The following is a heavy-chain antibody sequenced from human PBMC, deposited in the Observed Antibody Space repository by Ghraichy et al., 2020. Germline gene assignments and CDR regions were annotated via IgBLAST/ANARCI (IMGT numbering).Heavy chain of an antibody. Sequence: SETLSLTCAVSGGSIISSNWWSWVRQPPGKGLEWIGEIYHSGSTNCNPSLKSRVTISVDESKSQFSLKLSSVTAADTAIYYCTRTTYYSGSGYMDVWGKGITVTVSS. J-gene: IGHJ6*03. V-gene: IGHV4-4*02. CDR3: TRTTYYSGSGYMDV. CDR2: IYHSGST. CDR1: GGSIISSNW. D-gene: IGHD3-10*01.